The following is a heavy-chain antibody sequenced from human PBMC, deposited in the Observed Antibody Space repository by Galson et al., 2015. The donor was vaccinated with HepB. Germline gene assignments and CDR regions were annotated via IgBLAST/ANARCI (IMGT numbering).Heavy chain of an antibody. J-gene: IGHJ6*02. D-gene: IGHD1-1*01. Sequence: SVKVSCKASGSTFTGYYMHWVRQAPGQGLEWMGWINPNSGGTNYAQKFQGRVTMTRDTSISTAYMELSRLRSDDTAVYYCARARSNDRYGMDVWGQGTTVTVSS. CDR1: GSTFTGYY. CDR2: INPNSGGT. CDR3: ARARSNDRYGMDV. V-gene: IGHV1-2*02.